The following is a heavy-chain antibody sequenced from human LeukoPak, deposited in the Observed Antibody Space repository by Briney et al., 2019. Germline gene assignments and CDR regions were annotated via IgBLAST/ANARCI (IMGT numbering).Heavy chain of an antibody. CDR1: GGSFSGYY. D-gene: IGHD3-22*01. J-gene: IGHJ4*02. V-gene: IGHV4-34*01. CDR3: AREGSGSSGYYF. CDR2: INHSGST. Sequence: SETLSLTCAVYGGSFSGYYWSWIRQPPGKGLEWIGEINHSGSTNYNPSLKSRVTISVDTSKNQFSLKLSSVTAADTAVYYCAREGSGSSGYYFWGQGTLVTVSS.